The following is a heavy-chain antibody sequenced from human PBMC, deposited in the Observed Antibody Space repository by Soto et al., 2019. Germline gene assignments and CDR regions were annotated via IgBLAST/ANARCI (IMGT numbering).Heavy chain of an antibody. CDR1: GGSISSGDYY. CDR3: ARVADCSGGRCYFSVDY. D-gene: IGHD2-15*01. J-gene: IGHJ4*02. V-gene: IGHV4-30-4*01. Sequence: QVQLQESGPGVVKPSQTLSLTCTVSGGSISSGDYYWSWIRHPPGKRLEWIGYIFYSGSTYYNPSLKSRVTISVETSKNLFSLKLISVTAADTAVYYCARVADCSGGRCYFSVDYWGQGPLVSVSS. CDR2: IFYSGST.